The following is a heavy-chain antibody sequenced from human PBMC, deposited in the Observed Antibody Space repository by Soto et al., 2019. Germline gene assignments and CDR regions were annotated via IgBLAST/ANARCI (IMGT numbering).Heavy chain of an antibody. CDR3: AKANTSLEYGSGSYSDY. D-gene: IGHD3-10*01. CDR1: GFTFSSYA. Sequence: GGSLRLSCAASGFTFSSYAMSWVRQAPGKGLEWVSAISGSGGSTYYADSVKGRFTISRDNSKNTLYLQMNSLRAEDTAVYYCAKANTSLEYGSGSYSDYWGQGTLVTVSS. CDR2: ISGSGGST. J-gene: IGHJ4*02. V-gene: IGHV3-23*01.